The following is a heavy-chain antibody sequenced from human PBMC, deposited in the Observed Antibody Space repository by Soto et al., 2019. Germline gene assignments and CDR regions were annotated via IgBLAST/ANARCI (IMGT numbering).Heavy chain of an antibody. CDR1: GFTFSSNW. CDR3: ARDGEGY. D-gene: IGHD2-21*01. V-gene: IGHV3-74*01. J-gene: IGHJ4*02. CDR2: INTDGSAT. Sequence: EVQLVESGGGLVQPGGSLRLSCAASGFTFSSNWMHWVRQIPGKGLVWVSRINTDGSATNYADSVKGRCTTYRDNAKNMLYLQRNSLRLEDTAVYYCARDGEGYWGQGALVTVSS.